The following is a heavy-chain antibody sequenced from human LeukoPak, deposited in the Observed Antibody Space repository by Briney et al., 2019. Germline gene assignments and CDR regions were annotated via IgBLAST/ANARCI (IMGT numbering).Heavy chain of an antibody. CDR1: VYTFTNFY. V-gene: IGHV1-2*02. CDR2: MNPNSGDT. CDR3: ARRPINCIIANCYVDY. Sequence: ASVKVSCKASVYTFTNFYIHWVRQAPGQGLEWMGWMNPNSGDTSYAREFQDRVTMTRDTSPNTAYMELSRLRSDDTAVYFCARRPINCIIANCYVDYRGQGTLVTVSS. D-gene: IGHD3-3*02. J-gene: IGHJ4*02.